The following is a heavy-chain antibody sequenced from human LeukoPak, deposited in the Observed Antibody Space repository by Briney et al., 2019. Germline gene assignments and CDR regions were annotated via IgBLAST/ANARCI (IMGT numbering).Heavy chain of an antibody. Sequence: SETLSLTCAVSGGSISSFYWSWIRQSPGKGLEWIGYIYYSETNYNPSLESRVTISADTSKDQFSLKLTSVTAADSAVYYCAGGLKIYGSGYYFTYWGRGTLVTVSS. CDR1: GGSISSFY. J-gene: IGHJ4*02. CDR2: IYYSET. D-gene: IGHD3-10*01. CDR3: AGGLKIYGSGYYFTY. V-gene: IGHV4-59*01.